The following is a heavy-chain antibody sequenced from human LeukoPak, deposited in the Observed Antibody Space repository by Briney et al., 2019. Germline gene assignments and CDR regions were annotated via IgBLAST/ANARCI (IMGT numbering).Heavy chain of an antibody. CDR2: IIPIFGTA. CDR1: GGTFSSYA. D-gene: IGHD5-18*01. V-gene: IGHV1-69*01. CDR3: ARERRGEEYSYDH. Sequence: EASVKVSCKASGGTFSSYAISWVRQAPGQGLEWMGGIIPIFGTANYAQKFQGRVTITADESTSTAYMELSSLRSEDTAVYYCARERRGEEYSYDHWGQGTLVTVSS. J-gene: IGHJ4*02.